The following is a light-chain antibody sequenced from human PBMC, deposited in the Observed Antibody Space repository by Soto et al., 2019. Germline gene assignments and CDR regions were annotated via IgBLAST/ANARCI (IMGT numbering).Light chain of an antibody. V-gene: IGKV1-39*01. Sequence: QSQSSLPASVGDRVTFTCRAGQSISNYVIWYHQKPGKAPTLLIHCANNLHSGVPSRFSGSGSGTDATLTISSLQPEDLGIYYCRQTYSTPYTFGQGTKVYIK. CDR1: QSISNY. CDR3: RQTYSTPYT. J-gene: IGKJ2*01. CDR2: CAN.